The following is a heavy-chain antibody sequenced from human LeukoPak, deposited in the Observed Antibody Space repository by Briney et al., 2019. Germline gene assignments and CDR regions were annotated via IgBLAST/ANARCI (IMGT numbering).Heavy chain of an antibody. J-gene: IGHJ1*01. CDR1: GGTFSSYA. CDR3: ARDSELFPIAVAAKREYFQH. V-gene: IGHV1-69*05. D-gene: IGHD6-19*01. Sequence: SVKVSCKASGGTFSSYAISWVRQAPGQGLEWMGGIIPILGTANYAQKFQGRVTITTDESTSTAYMELSSLTSEDTAVYYCARDSELFPIAVAAKREYFQHWGQGTLVTVSS. CDR2: IIPILGTA.